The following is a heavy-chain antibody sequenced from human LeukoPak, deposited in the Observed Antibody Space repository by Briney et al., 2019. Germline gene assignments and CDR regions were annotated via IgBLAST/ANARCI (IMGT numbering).Heavy chain of an antibody. CDR1: GGSISSYY. D-gene: IGHD2-2*01. Sequence: SETLSLTCTVSGGSISSYYWSWIRQPPGKGLEWIGYIYYSGSTNYNPSLKSRVTISVDTSKNQFSLKLSSVTAADTAVYYCARGELVIVPAVNYYYYYMDVWGKGTTVTVSS. J-gene: IGHJ6*03. V-gene: IGHV4-59*12. CDR2: IYYSGST. CDR3: ARGELVIVPAVNYYYYYMDV.